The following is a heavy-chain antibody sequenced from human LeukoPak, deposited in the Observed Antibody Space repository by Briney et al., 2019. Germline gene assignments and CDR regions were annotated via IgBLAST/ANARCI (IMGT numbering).Heavy chain of an antibody. Sequence: SETLSLTCTVSGGSISSSSHYWGWIRQPPGKGLEWIGSMYYRGSTYHNPSLKSRVTISVDTSKNQFALKLSSVTAADTAVYYCATTTIRLGYWGQGTLVTVSS. D-gene: IGHD1-26*01. CDR2: MYYRGST. V-gene: IGHV4-39*06. CDR1: GGSISSSSHY. J-gene: IGHJ4*02. CDR3: ATTTIRLGY.